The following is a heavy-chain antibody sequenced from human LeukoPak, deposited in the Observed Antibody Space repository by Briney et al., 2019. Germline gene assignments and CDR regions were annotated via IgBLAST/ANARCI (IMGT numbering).Heavy chain of an antibody. D-gene: IGHD6-6*01. J-gene: IGHJ4*02. CDR3: TTSQYSSSQMDYFDY. Sequence: GGSLRLSCAASGFTFSDYYMSWIRQAAGKGLEWVSYISSSGSTIYYADSVKGRFTISRDNAKNSLYLQMNSLRAEDTAVYYCTTSQYSSSQMDYFDYWAQGTLVTVSS. V-gene: IGHV3-11*04. CDR2: ISSSGSTI. CDR1: GFTFSDYY.